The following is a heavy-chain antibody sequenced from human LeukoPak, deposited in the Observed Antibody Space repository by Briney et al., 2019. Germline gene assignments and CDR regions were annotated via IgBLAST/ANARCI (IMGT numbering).Heavy chain of an antibody. CDR1: GGSISSSSYY. J-gene: IGHJ3*01. D-gene: IGHD3-16*02. CDR3: ARAWGTYSSSSLDDGFDV. V-gene: IGHV4-61*02. Sequence: SETLSLTCTVSGGSISSSSYYWGWIRQPAGKRLEWIGRIYPSGSTNYNPSLQSRVTISVDTSKNQFSLKLSSVTAADTAVYFCARAWGTYSSSSLDDGFDVWGQGTMVTVSS. CDR2: IYPSGST.